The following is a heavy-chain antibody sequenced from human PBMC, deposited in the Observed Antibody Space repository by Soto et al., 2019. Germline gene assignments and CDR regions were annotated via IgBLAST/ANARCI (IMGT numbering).Heavy chain of an antibody. J-gene: IGHJ5*02. CDR2: MNPGSGDT. V-gene: IGHV1-8*01. Sequence: ASVKVSCKASGYSFTNNDVTWVRQATGQGPEWMGWMNPGSGDTGYAQKFQGRVTMTRDISIATAYMELSSLRSDDTAIYYCARMATFGSLNWFDPWGQGTLVTVSS. CDR3: ARMATFGSLNWFDP. D-gene: IGHD3-16*01. CDR1: GYSFTNND.